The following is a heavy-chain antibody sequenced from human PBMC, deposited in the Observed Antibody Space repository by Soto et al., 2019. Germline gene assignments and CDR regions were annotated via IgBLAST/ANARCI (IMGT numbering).Heavy chain of an antibody. D-gene: IGHD2-15*01. J-gene: IGHJ4*03. CDR3: ARPYCSGGSCYANSES. CDR2: IIPIFGTS. CDR1: GGTFSSYA. V-gene: IGHV1-69*06. Sequence: SVNVSCKASGGTFSSYAISWVRQAPGQGLEWMGGIIPIFGTSNYAQKFQGRVTITADKSTSTAYMELSSLRSEDTAVYYCARPYCSGGSCYANSESRGKGTQVHVSP.